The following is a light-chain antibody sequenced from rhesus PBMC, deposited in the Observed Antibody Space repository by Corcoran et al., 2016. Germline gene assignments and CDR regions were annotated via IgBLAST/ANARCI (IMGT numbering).Light chain of an antibody. J-gene: IGKJ3*01. CDR2: KAS. CDR3: QHGYGTPFT. Sequence: DIQMTQSPSSLSASVGDRVTITCRATENVQNYLNWYQQKPGKAPKLLIDKASTLQSGGPSRFSGRVTGTGYTFTFRCLHPEDVATYYCQHGYGTPFTFGPGPKLDIK. CDR1: ENVQNY. V-gene: IGKV1-74*01.